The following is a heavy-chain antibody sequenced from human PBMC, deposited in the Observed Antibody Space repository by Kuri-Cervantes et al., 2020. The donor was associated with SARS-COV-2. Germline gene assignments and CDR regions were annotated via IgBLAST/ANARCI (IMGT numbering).Heavy chain of an antibody. J-gene: IGHJ6*02. CDR2: TRNKANSYTT. Sequence: LKIPCAAPGLTLSDHYMDWVRQAPGKGLEWVCRTRNKANSYTTEYAASVKGRFTIPRDDSKNSLYLQMNSLKTEDTAVYYCATTTVVIGSYYYYYGMDVWGQGTTVTVSS. CDR1: GLTLSDHY. CDR3: ATTTVVIGSYYYYYGMDV. V-gene: IGHV3-72*01. D-gene: IGHD4-23*01.